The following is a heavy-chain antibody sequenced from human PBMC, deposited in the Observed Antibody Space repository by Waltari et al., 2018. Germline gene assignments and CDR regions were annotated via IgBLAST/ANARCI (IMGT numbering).Heavy chain of an antibody. J-gene: IGHJ4*02. CDR1: GGSISSYF. CDR2: GHNNGGT. Sequence: QVQLQESGPGLVEPSETVSLTCGVSGGSISSYFWNWLRQPPGKGLEWIGYGHNNGGTKYNPALKSRATISVDRSTNQVSLRLTSTTPADTAVYYCAQWNAPNRCFDSWGQGTLVTVSS. V-gene: IGHV4-59*12. D-gene: IGHD1-1*01. CDR3: AQWNAPNRCFDS.